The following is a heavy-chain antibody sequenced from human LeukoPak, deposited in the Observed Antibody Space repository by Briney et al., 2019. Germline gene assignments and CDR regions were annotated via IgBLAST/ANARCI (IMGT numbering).Heavy chain of an antibody. J-gene: IGHJ5*02. CDR1: GYTFTSYD. CDR3: ARGGGSPNWFDP. Sequence: ASVKVSCKASGYTFTSYDINWVRQATGQGLEWMGWMNPNSGNTGYAQKLQGRVTMTRNTSISTAYMELSSLRSEDTAVYYCARGGGSPNWFDPWGQGTLVTVSS. D-gene: IGHD3-10*01. V-gene: IGHV1-8*01. CDR2: MNPNSGNT.